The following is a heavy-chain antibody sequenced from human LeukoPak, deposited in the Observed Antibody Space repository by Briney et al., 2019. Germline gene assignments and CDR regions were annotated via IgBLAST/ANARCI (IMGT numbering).Heavy chain of an antibody. V-gene: IGHV4-39*07. Sequence: YSGSTYYNPSLKSRVTISVDTSKNQFSLKLSSVTAADTAVYYCARDGEGWNYVRFNFDYWGQGTLVTVSS. CDR3: ARDGEGWNYVRFNFDY. CDR2: YSGST. J-gene: IGHJ4*02. D-gene: IGHD1-7*01.